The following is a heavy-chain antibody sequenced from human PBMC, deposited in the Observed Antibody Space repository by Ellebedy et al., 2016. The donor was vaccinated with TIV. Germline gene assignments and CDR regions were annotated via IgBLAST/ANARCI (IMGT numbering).Heavy chain of an antibody. CDR1: VPPLSRSGVR. V-gene: IGHV2-5*02. CDR3: AHGMVRLKDAFDI. D-gene: IGHD5-18*01. J-gene: IGHJ3*02. Sequence: SGPTLVKLTQTLTLTCPFPVPPLSRSGVRVVWIRQTTGKAREWLEIVYWDYDKGYSPSLKSRLTITKDTSKNQVVLTMTNMDPVDTATYYCAHGMVRLKDAFDIWGKGTMVTVSS. CDR2: VYWDYDK.